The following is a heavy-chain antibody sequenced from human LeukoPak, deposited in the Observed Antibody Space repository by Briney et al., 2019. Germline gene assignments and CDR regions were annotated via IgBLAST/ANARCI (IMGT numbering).Heavy chain of an antibody. Sequence: VKVSCKSCLGTFRRFTNKWVRPAPGKGVAWMGRIIYMFGASNLAQKFQGRVTITTDKTTSTAYMELSSLRSEDTAVYFGARGPGGSPAPFGFDYWGQGTLVTVSS. V-gene: IGHV1-69*05. D-gene: IGHD1-26*01. CDR2: IIYMFGAS. CDR3: ARGPGGSPAPFGFDY. CDR1: LGTFRRFT. J-gene: IGHJ4*02.